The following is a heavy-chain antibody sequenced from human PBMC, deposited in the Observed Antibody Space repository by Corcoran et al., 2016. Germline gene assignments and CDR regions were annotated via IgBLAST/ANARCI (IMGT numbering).Heavy chain of an antibody. CDR1: GGSISSSSYY. Sequence: QLQLQESGPGLVKPSETLSLTCTVSGGSISSSSYYWGWIRQPPGKGLEWIGSIYYSGSTYYNPSLKSRVTISVDTSKNQFSLKLSSVTAADTAVYYCARRMVVRGVICWFDPWGQGTLVTVSS. V-gene: IGHV4-39*01. J-gene: IGHJ5*02. D-gene: IGHD3-10*01. CDR2: IYYSGST. CDR3: ARRMVVRGVICWFDP.